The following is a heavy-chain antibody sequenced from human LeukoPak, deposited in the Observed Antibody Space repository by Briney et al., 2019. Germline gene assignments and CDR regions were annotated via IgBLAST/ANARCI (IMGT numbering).Heavy chain of an antibody. CDR1: GYTFTGYY. D-gene: IGHD3-3*01. CDR2: INPNSGGT. Sequence: GASVKVSCKASGYTFTGYYMHWVRQAPGQGLEWMGWINPNSGGTNYAQKFQGWVTMTRDTSISTAYMELSRLRSDGTAVYYCARTHYDFWSGYYHFDYWGQGTLVTVSS. J-gene: IGHJ4*02. V-gene: IGHV1-2*04. CDR3: ARTHYDFWSGYYHFDY.